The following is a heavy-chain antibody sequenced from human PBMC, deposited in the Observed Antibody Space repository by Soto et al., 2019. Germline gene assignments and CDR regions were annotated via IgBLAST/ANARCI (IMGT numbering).Heavy chain of an antibody. V-gene: IGHV4-61*01. D-gene: IGHD2-15*01. CDR3: ARDKYCRGGYCYSEGAFDI. CDR1: DGSVSRGIYY. J-gene: IGHJ3*02. Sequence: SETLSLTCTVSDGSVSRGIYYWSWMRQPPGKGLEWIGYIYYSGNTNYNPSLKSRVTISVDTSKNQFSLKLSSVTAADTAVYYCARDKYCRGGYCYSEGAFDIWGQGTMVTVSS. CDR2: IYYSGNT.